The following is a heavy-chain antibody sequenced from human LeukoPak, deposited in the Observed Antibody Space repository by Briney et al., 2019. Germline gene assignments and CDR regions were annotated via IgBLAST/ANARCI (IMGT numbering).Heavy chain of an antibody. V-gene: IGHV1-8*01. CDR3: ARAWGNYDFWSGYYTNYYYGMDV. D-gene: IGHD3-3*01. CDR2: MNPNSGNT. CDR1: GYTFTSYD. J-gene: IGHJ6*02. Sequence: ASVTVSCKASGYTFTSYDINWVRQATGQGLEWMGWMNPNSGNTGYAQKFQGRVTMTRNTSISTAYMELSSLRSEDTAVYYCARAWGNYDFWSGYYTNYYYGMDVWGQGTTVTVSS.